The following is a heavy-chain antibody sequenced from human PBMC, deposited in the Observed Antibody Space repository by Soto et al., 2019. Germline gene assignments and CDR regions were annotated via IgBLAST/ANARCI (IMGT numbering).Heavy chain of an antibody. CDR3: ARLGGSGGDSIDY. D-gene: IGHD3-10*01. CDR2: IWYDGSEK. CDR1: GFPFNKYG. J-gene: IGHJ4*02. V-gene: IGHV3-33*01. Sequence: QVQLVESGGGVVQPGRSLRLSCVTSGFPFNKYGMHRVRQAPGKGLEWVAIIWYDGSEKYYGDSVKGRFTISRDNSRDTLFLQLDSLRADDTAMYYCARLGGSGGDSIDYWGQGTLVTVSS.